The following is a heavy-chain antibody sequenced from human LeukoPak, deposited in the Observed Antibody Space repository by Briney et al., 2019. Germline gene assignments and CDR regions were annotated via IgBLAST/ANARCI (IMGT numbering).Heavy chain of an antibody. Sequence: SETLSLTCAVYGGSFSGYYWSWIRQPPGKGLEWIGEINHSGSTNYNPSLKSRVTISVDTSKNQFSLKLSSVTAADTAVYYCARARHYSSGSTPLEWFDPWGQGTLVTVSS. D-gene: IGHD3-10*01. CDR2: INHSGST. CDR3: ARARHYSSGSTPLEWFDP. CDR1: GGSFSGYY. V-gene: IGHV4-34*01. J-gene: IGHJ5*02.